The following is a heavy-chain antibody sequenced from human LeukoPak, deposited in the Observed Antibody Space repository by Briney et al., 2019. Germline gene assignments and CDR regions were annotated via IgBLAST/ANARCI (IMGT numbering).Heavy chain of an antibody. CDR2: IRYDGSNK. CDR1: GFTFSSYG. D-gene: IGHD3-10*01. CDR3: AKGAKRITMVRGVKDDYYYYYMDV. Sequence: GGSLRLSCAASGFTFSSYGTHWVRQAPGKGLEWVAFIRYDGSNKYYADSVKGRFTISRDNSKNTLYLQMNSLRAEDTAVYYCAKGAKRITMVRGVKDDYYYYYMDVWGKGTTVTVSS. J-gene: IGHJ6*03. V-gene: IGHV3-30*02.